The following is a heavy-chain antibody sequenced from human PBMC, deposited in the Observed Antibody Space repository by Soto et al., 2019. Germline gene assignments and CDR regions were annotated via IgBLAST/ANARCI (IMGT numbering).Heavy chain of an antibody. J-gene: IGHJ4*02. CDR3: ASETSGAPLGY. CDR1: GRSFSSYY. Sequence: SDTLSLTGAVYGRSFSSYYLSWLRQPPGKGLEWIGEINHSGSTNYNPSLKSRVTISVDTSKNQFSLKLSSVTAADTAVYYCASETSGAPLGYWGQGTLVTVS. D-gene: IGHD2-15*01. V-gene: IGHV4-34*01. CDR2: INHSGST.